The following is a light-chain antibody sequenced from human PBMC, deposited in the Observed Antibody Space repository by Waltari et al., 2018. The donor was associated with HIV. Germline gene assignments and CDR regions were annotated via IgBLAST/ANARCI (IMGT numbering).Light chain of an antibody. Sequence: QSVLTQPASVSGSPGQSITISCTGTSSDVGNYNLVSWYQQHPGKAPKLIIYEVTERSSGVSNRFSGFKSANTASLTISGVQAEDEADYYCFSYVGSSLWVFGGGTKLTVL. CDR1: SSDVGNYNL. J-gene: IGLJ3*02. CDR2: EVT. CDR3: FSYVGSSLWV. V-gene: IGLV2-23*02.